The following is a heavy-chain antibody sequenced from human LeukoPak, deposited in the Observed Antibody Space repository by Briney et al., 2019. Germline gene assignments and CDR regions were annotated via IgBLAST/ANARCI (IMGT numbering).Heavy chain of an antibody. D-gene: IGHD4-23*01. Sequence: PGGSLRLSCSASGFSFSNFFMHWVRQAPGKGLEYVSGIGTYGDSTYYADSLKGRFSIYRDNSKDTLYLQMSSLRAEDTAVYYCVKGAPTVALVYYYGMDVWGQGTTVSVSS. CDR3: VKGAPTVALVYYYGMDV. V-gene: IGHV3-64D*09. CDR2: IGTYGDST. J-gene: IGHJ6*02. CDR1: GFSFSNFF.